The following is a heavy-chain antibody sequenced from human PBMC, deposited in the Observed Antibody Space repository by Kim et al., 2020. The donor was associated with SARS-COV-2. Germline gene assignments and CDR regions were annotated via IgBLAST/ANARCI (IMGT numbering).Heavy chain of an antibody. Sequence: AQKFQGRVTMTRDTSTSRVYMELSSLRSEDTAVYYCARERAITGTTCFDYWGQGTLVTVSS. J-gene: IGHJ4*02. D-gene: IGHD1-7*01. CDR3: ARERAITGTTCFDY. V-gene: IGHV1-46*01.